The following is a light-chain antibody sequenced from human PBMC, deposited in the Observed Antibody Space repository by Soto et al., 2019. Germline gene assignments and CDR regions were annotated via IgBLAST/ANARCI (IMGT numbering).Light chain of an antibody. CDR1: QSVSSN. CDR2: GAS. V-gene: IGKV3-15*01. J-gene: IGKJ5*01. Sequence: EIVITQSPATLSVSPGELATISCRASQSVSSNLAWYQQKPGQAPRLLIYGASSRATGIPVRFSGSGSGTEFTLTISSLQSEDFAVYYCQQYYTWPLTFGQGTRLEIK. CDR3: QQYYTWPLT.